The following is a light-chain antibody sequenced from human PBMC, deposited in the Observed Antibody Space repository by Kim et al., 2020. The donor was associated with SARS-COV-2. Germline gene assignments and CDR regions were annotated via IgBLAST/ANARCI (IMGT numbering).Light chain of an antibody. CDR1: LAIKKW. Sequence: DVQLTQSPSSLSASVGDTVTITCRASLAIKKWLAWFQQRPGEPPKPLIYGASYLQSGVPSKFSGTGYGTDFTLTISSLQTDDFATYYCQQYDEYPYTFGQGTKLEI. CDR2: GAS. J-gene: IGKJ2*01. CDR3: QQYDEYPYT. V-gene: IGKV1-16*02.